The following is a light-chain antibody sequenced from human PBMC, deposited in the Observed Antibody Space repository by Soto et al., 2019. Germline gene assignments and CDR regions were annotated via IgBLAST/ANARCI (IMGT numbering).Light chain of an antibody. J-gene: IGLJ1*01. CDR2: DVS. CDR3: SSYTSSSTPHDV. CDR1: SSDVGGYNY. Sequence: QSALTQPASVSGSPGQSITISCTGTSSDVGGYNYVSWYQQHPGKAPKLMIYDVSNRPSGVSNRFSGSKSGNTASLTISGLQAEDEADYYFSSYTSSSTPHDVFGTGTKLTVL. V-gene: IGLV2-14*01.